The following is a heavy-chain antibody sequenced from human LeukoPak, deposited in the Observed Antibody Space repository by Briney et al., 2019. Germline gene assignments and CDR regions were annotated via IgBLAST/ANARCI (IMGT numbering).Heavy chain of an antibody. CDR1: GYSISSGYY. D-gene: IGHD3-10*01. Sequence: SETLSLTCTVSGYSISSGYYWGWIRQPPGKGLEWIGYIYHSGSTYYNPSLKSRVTLSVDTSKNQFFLKLSSVTAADTAVYYCAKDGLYGSGSYYYMDVWGKGTTVTISS. CDR3: AKDGLYGSGSYYYMDV. CDR2: IYHSGST. V-gene: IGHV4-38-2*02. J-gene: IGHJ6*03.